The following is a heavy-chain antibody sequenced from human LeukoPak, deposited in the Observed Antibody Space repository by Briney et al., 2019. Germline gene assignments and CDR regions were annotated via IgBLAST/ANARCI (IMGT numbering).Heavy chain of an antibody. Sequence: TSETLSLTCTVSGGSINGYYWSWIRQSPGKGLESLGYIYYTGSTNYNPSLKSRVTMSVDTSRNQFFLRLSSVTAADTAVYYCARDQGYYYGSGRGYFDYWGQGTLVTVSS. CDR3: ARDQGYYYGSGRGYFDY. CDR1: GGSINGYY. D-gene: IGHD3-10*01. V-gene: IGHV4-59*12. CDR2: IYYTGST. J-gene: IGHJ4*02.